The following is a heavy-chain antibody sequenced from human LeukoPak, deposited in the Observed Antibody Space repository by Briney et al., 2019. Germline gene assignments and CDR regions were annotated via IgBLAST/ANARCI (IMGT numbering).Heavy chain of an antibody. V-gene: IGHV3-30*04. CDR2: ISNDGRNN. D-gene: IGHD4-17*01. CDR3: ARDWVTTWHYGMDV. J-gene: IGHJ6*02. Sequence: GGSLRLSCAASGFTFSTYAMPWVRQVPGKGLEWVAVISNDGRNNYYADSVKGRFTISRDNSKNMLHLQMNSLRAEDTATFHCARDWVTTWHYGMDVWGQGTTVTVSS. CDR1: GFTFSTYA.